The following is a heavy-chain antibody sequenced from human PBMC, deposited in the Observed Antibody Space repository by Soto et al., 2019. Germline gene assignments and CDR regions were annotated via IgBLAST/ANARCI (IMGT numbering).Heavy chain of an antibody. J-gene: IGHJ6*02. CDR3: ARDDVAALIFGVVIPGGGMDC. D-gene: IGHD3-3*01. CDR2: ITGSSSTI. V-gene: IGHV3-48*02. CDR1: GFTFSRYA. Sequence: GGSLRLSCAASGFTFSRYAMSWVRQAPGRGLDWVSGITGSSSTIYYADSVKGRFTISRDNAKNSLYLQMNSLRDEDTAVYYCARDDVAALIFGVVIPGGGMDCWGQGITVTVAS.